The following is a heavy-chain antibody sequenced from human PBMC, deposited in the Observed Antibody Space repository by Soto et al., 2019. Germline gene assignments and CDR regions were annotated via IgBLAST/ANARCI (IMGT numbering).Heavy chain of an antibody. CDR3: ASGAGWWEASLGFDY. V-gene: IGHV1-18*01. J-gene: IGHJ4*02. D-gene: IGHD1-26*01. Sequence: QVQLVQSGAEVKKPGASVKVSCKASGYTFTSYGISWVRQAPGQGLEWMGWISAYNGITNYAQKLQGRVTMTTDTSXXTAYMELRSLRSDDTAVYYCASGAGWWEASLGFDYWGQGTLVTVSS. CDR1: GYTFTSYG. CDR2: ISAYNGIT.